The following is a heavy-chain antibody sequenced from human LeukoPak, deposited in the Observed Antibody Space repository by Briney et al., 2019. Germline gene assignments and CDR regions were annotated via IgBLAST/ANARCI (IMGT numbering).Heavy chain of an antibody. D-gene: IGHD6-19*01. CDR3: AKGVIAVAGNWFDP. Sequence: GGSLRLSCAASGFTFSSYAMRWVRPAPGKGLEWFSAISGSGGSTYYADSVKGRFTISRDNSKNTLYLQMDSLRAEDTAVYYCAKGVIAVAGNWFDPWGQGTLVTVSS. V-gene: IGHV3-23*01. CDR2: ISGSGGST. CDR1: GFTFSSYA. J-gene: IGHJ5*02.